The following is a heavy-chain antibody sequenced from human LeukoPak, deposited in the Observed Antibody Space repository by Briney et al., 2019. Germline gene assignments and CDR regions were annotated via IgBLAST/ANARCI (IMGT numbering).Heavy chain of an antibody. CDR2: IYYSGST. V-gene: IGHV4-31*03. D-gene: IGHD3-10*01. CDR3: ARAVRGPMVQGVPDAFDI. CDR1: GGSISSGGYY. J-gene: IGHJ3*02. Sequence: PSQTLSLTCTVSGGSISSGGYYWSWIRQHPGKGVEWIGYIYYSGSTYYNPSLKSRVTISVDTSKNQFSLKLSSVTAADTAVYYCARAVRGPMVQGVPDAFDIWGQGTMVTVSS.